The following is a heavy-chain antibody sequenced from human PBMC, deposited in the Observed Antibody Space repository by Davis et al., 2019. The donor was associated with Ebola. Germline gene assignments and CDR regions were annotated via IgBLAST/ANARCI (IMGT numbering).Heavy chain of an antibody. D-gene: IGHD6-19*01. CDR3: VRDEWLVPDGYGMDA. Sequence: AASVKVSCKASGYTFTSYGITWVRQAPGQGLEWMGIINPSGGSTSYAQKFQGRVTMTRDTSTSTVYMDLSSLISEDTAVYYCVRDEWLVPDGYGMDAWGQGTTVTVSS. J-gene: IGHJ6*02. CDR1: GYTFTSYG. CDR2: INPSGGST. V-gene: IGHV1-46*01.